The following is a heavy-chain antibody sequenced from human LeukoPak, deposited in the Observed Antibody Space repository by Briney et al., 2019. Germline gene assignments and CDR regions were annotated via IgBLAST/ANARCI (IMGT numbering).Heavy chain of an antibody. CDR2: IIPIFGTA. CDR3: ARDWYLEYYFDY. V-gene: IGHV1-69*05. Sequence: SVKVSCKASGGTFSSYAISWVRQAPGQGLEWMGGIIPIFGTANYAQKFQGRVTITTDEFTSAAYMELSSLRSEDTAVYYCARDWYLEYYFDYWGQGTLVTVSS. J-gene: IGHJ4*02. CDR1: GGTFSSYA. D-gene: IGHD2-15*01.